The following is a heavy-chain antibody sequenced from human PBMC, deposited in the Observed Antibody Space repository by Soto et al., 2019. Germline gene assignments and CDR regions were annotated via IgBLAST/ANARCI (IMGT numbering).Heavy chain of an antibody. Sequence: SETLSLTCTVSGGSISSSSYYWGWIRQPPGKGLEWIGSIYYSGSTYYNPSLKSRVTISVDTSKNQFSLKLSSVTAADTAVYYCARVFSPIGYCSSTSCYLDYWGQGTLVTVSS. CDR2: IYYSGST. CDR1: GGSISSSSYY. CDR3: ARVFSPIGYCSSTSCYLDY. V-gene: IGHV4-39*07. D-gene: IGHD2-2*01. J-gene: IGHJ4*02.